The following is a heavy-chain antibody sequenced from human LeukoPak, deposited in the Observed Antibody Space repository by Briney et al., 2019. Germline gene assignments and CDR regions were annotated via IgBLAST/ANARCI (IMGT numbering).Heavy chain of an antibody. V-gene: IGHV1-69*04. CDR3: ARDLSGYSSTFDY. D-gene: IGHD6-19*01. CDR1: GGTFSSYT. CDR2: IIPILGIA. J-gene: IGHJ4*02. Sequence: SVKVSCKASGGTFSSYTISLVRQAPGQGLEWMGRIIPILGIANYAQKFQGRVTITADKSTSTAYMELSSLRSEDTAVYYCARDLSGYSSTFDYWGQGTLVTVSS.